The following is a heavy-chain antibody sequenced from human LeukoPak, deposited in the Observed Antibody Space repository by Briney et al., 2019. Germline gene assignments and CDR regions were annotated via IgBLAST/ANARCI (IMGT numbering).Heavy chain of an antibody. Sequence: ASVKVSCKASGYTFTSYGISWVRQAPGQGLEWMGWISAYNGNTNYAQKLQDRVTVTTDTSTSTAYMELRSLRSDDTAVYYCARSKRVQLWLNYFDYWGQGTLVTVSS. V-gene: IGHV1-18*01. CDR1: GYTFTSYG. CDR3: ARSKRVQLWLNYFDY. CDR2: ISAYNGNT. D-gene: IGHD5-18*01. J-gene: IGHJ4*02.